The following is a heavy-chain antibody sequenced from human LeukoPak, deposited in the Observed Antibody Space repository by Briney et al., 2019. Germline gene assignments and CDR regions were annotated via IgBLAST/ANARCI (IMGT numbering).Heavy chain of an antibody. CDR1: GGSISSYY. CDR3: ARGMVDTAMTN. J-gene: IGHJ4*02. Sequence: SETLSLTCTVSGGSISSYYLSWIRQPPGKGLEWIGYIYYSGSTNYNPSLKSRVTISVDTSKNQFSLKLSSVTAADTAVYYCARGMVDTAMTNWGQGTLVTVSS. CDR2: IYYSGST. D-gene: IGHD5-18*01. V-gene: IGHV4-59*01.